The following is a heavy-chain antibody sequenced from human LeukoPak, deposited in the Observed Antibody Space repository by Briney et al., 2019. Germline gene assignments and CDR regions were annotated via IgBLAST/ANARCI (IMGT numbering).Heavy chain of an antibody. CDR3: AKPPDWYCRSPSCHFAAPFDY. CDR2: ISYDGNKK. V-gene: IGHV3-30*18. CDR1: GFTFSNYG. D-gene: IGHD2-2*01. Sequence: GGSLRLSCAASGFTFSNYGIHWVRQAPGRGLEWVAVISYDGNKKYYADSVKGRFTISRDNSKNTLYLQMNTLRAEDTAVYYCAKPPDWYCRSPSCHFAAPFDYWGQGTLVTVSS. J-gene: IGHJ4*02.